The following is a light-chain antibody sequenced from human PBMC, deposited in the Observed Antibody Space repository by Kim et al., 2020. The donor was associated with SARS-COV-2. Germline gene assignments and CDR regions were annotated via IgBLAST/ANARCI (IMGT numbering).Light chain of an antibody. J-gene: IGKJ4*01. V-gene: IGKV1-5*03. Sequence: SASVGDRVTITCRASQSIGTWLAWYQQKPGKAPKLLIYKASSLESGVPSRFSGSASGTEFTLTIDSLQPDDFATYYCQQYHTDSTFGGGTKVGIK. CDR2: KAS. CDR3: QQYHTDST. CDR1: QSIGTW.